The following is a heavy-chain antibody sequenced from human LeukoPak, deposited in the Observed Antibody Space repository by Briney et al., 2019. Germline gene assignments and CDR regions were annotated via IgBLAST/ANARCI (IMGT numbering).Heavy chain of an antibody. Sequence: GASVKVSCKASGYTFTSYNINWVRQAPGQGLEWMGGIIPIFGTANYAQKFQGRVTITADESTSTAYMELSSLRSDDTAVYYCARTGNGVYYYYYYMDVWGKGTTVTVSS. J-gene: IGHJ6*03. V-gene: IGHV1-69*13. CDR2: IIPIFGTA. D-gene: IGHD4-23*01. CDR1: GYTFTSYN. CDR3: ARTGNGVYYYYYYMDV.